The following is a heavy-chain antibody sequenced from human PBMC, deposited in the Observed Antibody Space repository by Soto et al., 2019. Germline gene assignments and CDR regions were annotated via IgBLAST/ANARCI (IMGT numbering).Heavy chain of an antibody. D-gene: IGHD2-2*01. CDR1: GFTFSSYW. V-gene: IGHV3-74*01. CDR2: INSGGSST. CDR3: ARDRVVVVPAAMDYYYYGMDV. Sequence: GGSLRLSCAASGFTFSSYWMHWVRQAPGKGLVWVSRINSGGSSTSYADSVKGRFTISRDNAKNTLYLQMNSLRAEDTAVYYCARDRVVVVPAAMDYYYYGMDVWGQGTTVTVSS. J-gene: IGHJ6*02.